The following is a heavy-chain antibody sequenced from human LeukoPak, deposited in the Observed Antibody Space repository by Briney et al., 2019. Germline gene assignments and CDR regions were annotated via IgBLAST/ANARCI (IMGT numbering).Heavy chain of an antibody. Sequence: GGSLRLSCAASGFTFSSYWMHWVRQAPGKGLVWVSRINSDGITTSHADSVKGRFTISRDNAKNTLYLQMNSLRAEDTAVYYCARDGTFYYGSGSYYNPNWFDPWGQGTLVTVSS. CDR2: INSDGITT. CDR1: GFTFSSYW. J-gene: IGHJ5*02. D-gene: IGHD3-10*01. V-gene: IGHV3-74*01. CDR3: ARDGTFYYGSGSYYNPNWFDP.